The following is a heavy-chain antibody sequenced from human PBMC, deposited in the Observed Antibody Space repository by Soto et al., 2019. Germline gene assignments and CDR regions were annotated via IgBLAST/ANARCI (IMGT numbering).Heavy chain of an antibody. J-gene: IGHJ4*02. CDR1: GVVFTHAG. V-gene: IGHV3-15*07. Sequence: PGRDLRLCWAGSGVVFTHAGMNVFRQAPGKGLEWVGRIKSKNDGGTTDYAAPVQGRFTISRDDSKTTIYLQMNSLKTEDTAVYYCTSAGQYCTTTTCTVYCGQG. CDR3: TSAGQYCTTTTCTVY. CDR2: IKSKNDGGTT. D-gene: IGHD2-8*01.